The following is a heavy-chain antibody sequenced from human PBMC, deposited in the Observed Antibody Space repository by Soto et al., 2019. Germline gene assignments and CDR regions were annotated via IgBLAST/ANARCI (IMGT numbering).Heavy chain of an antibody. CDR2: IYYSGST. CDR1: GGSISSYY. V-gene: IGHV4-59*01. Sequence: SETLSLTCTVSGGSISSYYWSWIRQPPGKGLEWIGYIYYSGSTNYNPSLKSRVTISVDTSKNQFSLKLSSVTAADTAVYYCATVGVTIVRGVYWGAFDIWGQGTMVTVSS. J-gene: IGHJ3*02. CDR3: ATVGVTIVRGVYWGAFDI. D-gene: IGHD3-10*01.